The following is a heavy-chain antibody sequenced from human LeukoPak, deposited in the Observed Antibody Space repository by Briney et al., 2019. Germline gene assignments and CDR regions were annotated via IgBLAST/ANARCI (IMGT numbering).Heavy chain of an antibody. CDR3: ARIRGGYNDAYDI. D-gene: IGHD5-24*01. V-gene: IGHV1-46*01. CDR1: GYTFTNSY. J-gene: IGHJ3*02. CDR2: INPDGGNT. Sequence: GASVKVSCKASGYTFTNSYIHWVRQAPGQVLEWMGLINPDGGNTNYAQNFQGRVTLTRDTSTSTVYMELSSLRSEDTAIYYCARIRGGYNDAYDIWGQGTVVTVPS.